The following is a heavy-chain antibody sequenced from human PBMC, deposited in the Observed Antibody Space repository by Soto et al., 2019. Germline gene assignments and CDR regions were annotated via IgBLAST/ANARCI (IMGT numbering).Heavy chain of an antibody. J-gene: IGHJ4*02. CDR1: GFTFSSYA. CDR2: ISGSGGST. Sequence: GGSLRLSCAASGFTFSSYAMSWVRQAPGKGLEWVSAISGSGGSTYYADSVKGRFTISRDNSKNTLYLQMNSLRAEDTAVYYRAKEVLRYFDWSEFDYWGQGTLVTVSS. V-gene: IGHV3-23*01. CDR3: AKEVLRYFDWSEFDY. D-gene: IGHD3-9*01.